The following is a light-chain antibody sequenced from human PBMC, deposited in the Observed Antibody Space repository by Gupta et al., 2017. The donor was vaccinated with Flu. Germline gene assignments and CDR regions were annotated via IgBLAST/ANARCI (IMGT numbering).Light chain of an antibody. V-gene: IGLV1-44*01. CDR3: ASWGASRRGGV. Sequence: QSVLTQPPSASGTPGQRVTISCSGRNSNIGSETVNWYQQFPGKAPKLRIYNDNERPSGVPDRFSGSKSGTSASLDIXGXQSEDEXDYYCASWGASRRGGVFGGGTKLTVL. CDR2: NDN. J-gene: IGLJ2*01. CDR1: NSNIGSET.